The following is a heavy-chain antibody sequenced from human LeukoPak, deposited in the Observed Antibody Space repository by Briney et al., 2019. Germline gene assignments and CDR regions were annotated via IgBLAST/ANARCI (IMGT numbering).Heavy chain of an antibody. D-gene: IGHD6-13*01. V-gene: IGHV3-30*18. J-gene: IGHJ3*02. CDR1: GFTFTNYG. Sequence: GKSLRLSCVASGFTFTNYGMHWVRQAPGKGLEWVAAILYDGSKKYYADSVKGRFSIYRDNSNYTLYLQMNSLRAEDTAVYYCANFEGSSQAFHIWGQGTLVTVSS. CDR2: ILYDGSKK. CDR3: ANFEGSSQAFHI.